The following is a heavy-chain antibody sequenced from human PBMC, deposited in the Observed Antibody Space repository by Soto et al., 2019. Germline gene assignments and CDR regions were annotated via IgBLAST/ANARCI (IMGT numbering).Heavy chain of an antibody. CDR1: GFTFSSYG. J-gene: IGHJ4*02. D-gene: IGHD1-26*01. CDR2: IWYDGSNK. Sequence: QVQLVESGGGVVQPGRSLRLSCAASGFTFSSYGMHWVRQAPGKGLEWVAVIWYDGSNKYYADSWKGRFTISRDNSKNTLYLQMNSLRAEDTAVYYCATEVVGGTWLGFDYWGQGTLVTVSS. V-gene: IGHV3-33*01. CDR3: ATEVVGGTWLGFDY.